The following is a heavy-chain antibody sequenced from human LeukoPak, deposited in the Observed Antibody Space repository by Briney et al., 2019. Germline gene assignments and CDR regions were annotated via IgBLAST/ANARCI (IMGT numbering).Heavy chain of an antibody. V-gene: IGHV3-74*01. CDR2: INSDGSST. CDR1: GFIFSSYW. J-gene: IGHJ5*02. D-gene: IGHD3-3*01. Sequence: GGSLRLSCAASGFIFSSYWMHWVRQAPGKGLVWVSRINSDGSSTSYADSVKGRFTISRDNAKNTLYLQMNSLRAEDTAVYYCARDGAAYDFWSGYYVTEYNWFDPWGQGTLVTVSS. CDR3: ARDGAAYDFWSGYYVTEYNWFDP.